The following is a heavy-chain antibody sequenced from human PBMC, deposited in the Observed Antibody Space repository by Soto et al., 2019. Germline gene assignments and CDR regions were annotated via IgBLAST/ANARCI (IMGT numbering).Heavy chain of an antibody. CDR1: GGTFSSYT. V-gene: IGHV1-69*02. Sequence: SVKVSCQASGGTFSSYTISWVRQAHGQRLEWIGRIIPILGIANYAQKFQGRVTITADKSTITAYMELSSLRSEDTAVYYCARGHCSGGSCDNAFDLWGQGTMVTVSS. D-gene: IGHD2-15*01. J-gene: IGHJ3*01. CDR3: ARGHCSGGSCDNAFDL. CDR2: IIPILGIA.